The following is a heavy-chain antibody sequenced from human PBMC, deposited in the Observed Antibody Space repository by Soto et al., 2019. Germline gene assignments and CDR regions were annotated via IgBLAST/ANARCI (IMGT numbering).Heavy chain of an antibody. CDR3: ARDHPNRNYGTCFDY. CDR2: ISSGGINI. V-gene: IGHV3-48*03. D-gene: IGHD1-7*01. J-gene: IGHJ4*02. Sequence: GGSLRLSCAASGFMFRIYEMNWVRQAPGKGLEWVSYISSGGINIHYADSVKGRFTISRDNAKNSLYLQMDNLRAEDTAVYYCARDHPNRNYGTCFDYWGQGTLVTVSS. CDR1: GFMFRIYE.